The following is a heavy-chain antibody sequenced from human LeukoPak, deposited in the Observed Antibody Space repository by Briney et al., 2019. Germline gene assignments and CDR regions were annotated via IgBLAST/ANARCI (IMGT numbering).Heavy chain of an antibody. V-gene: IGHV3-30*03. CDR1: GFTFSTYG. CDR3: ARDFDTLTGYYWKSFDY. J-gene: IGHJ4*02. CDR2: ISYDGINK. Sequence: GGSLRLSRAASGFTFSTYGMHWVRQAPGKGLEWMAVISYDGINKDYADSVKDRFTVSRDNSKNTLYLQMYSLRAEDTAVYFCARDFDTLTGYYWKSFDYRGQGTLVTVSS. D-gene: IGHD3-9*01.